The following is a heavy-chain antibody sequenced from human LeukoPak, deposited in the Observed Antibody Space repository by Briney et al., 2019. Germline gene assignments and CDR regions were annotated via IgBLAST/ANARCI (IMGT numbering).Heavy chain of an antibody. CDR2: MNPNSGET. J-gene: IGHJ4*02. CDR1: ENTFTNFE. Sequence: ASVKVSCKASENTFTNFEFNWVRQATGQGLEWMGWMNPNSGETGYAQDFQGRVTMTRDTSISTAYMELSSLRSEDTAMYYCARGLDHYDTSDYPILRHWGQGTLVTVSS. CDR3: ARGLDHYDTSDYPILRH. D-gene: IGHD3-22*01. V-gene: IGHV1-8*01.